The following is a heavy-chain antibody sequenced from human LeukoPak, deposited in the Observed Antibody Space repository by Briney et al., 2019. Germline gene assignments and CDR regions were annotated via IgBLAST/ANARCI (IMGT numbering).Heavy chain of an antibody. V-gene: IGHV3-53*01. Sequence: GGSLRLSCAASGFTVSSNYMSWVRQAPGKGLEWVSIIYSGGNTYYADSVKGRFSTSRDNSKNTLFLQMNSLRAEDTAVYYCARDFVGGGNYDWGQGTLVTVSS. D-gene: IGHD2-21*01. J-gene: IGHJ4*02. CDR2: IYSGGNT. CDR1: GFTVSSNY. CDR3: ARDFVGGGNYD.